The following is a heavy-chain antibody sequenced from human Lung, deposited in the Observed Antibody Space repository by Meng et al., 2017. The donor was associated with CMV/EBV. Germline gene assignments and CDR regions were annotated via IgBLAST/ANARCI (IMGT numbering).Heavy chain of an antibody. J-gene: IGHJ4*01. CDR1: VFSFSRYD. Sequence: SWEESVFSFSRYDIHWVRQSPATGLQWVAHIWDDGRNTNYAESVKGRFTISRDNSKKTVYLQLNNLRTEDTAVYYCAKVGGYASMYDYWGRGTLVTVSS. V-gene: IGHV3-33*06. CDR3: AKVGGYASMYDY. D-gene: IGHD3-22*01. CDR2: IWDDGRNT.